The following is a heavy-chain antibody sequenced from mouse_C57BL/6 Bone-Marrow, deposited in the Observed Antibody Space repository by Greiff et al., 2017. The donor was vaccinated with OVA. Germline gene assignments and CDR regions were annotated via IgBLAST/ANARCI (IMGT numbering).Heavy chain of an antibody. V-gene: IGHV1-53*01. CDR1: GYTFTSYW. CDR2: INPSNGGT. CDR3: ARVQGWYFGV. J-gene: IGHJ1*03. D-gene: IGHD3-2*02. Sequence: VQLLQPGTDLVKPGASVKLSCKASGYTFTSYWMHWVKQRPGQGLEWIGNINPSNGGTNYNEKFKSKATLTGDKSSSTVYMQLSSLTSEDSAVYYCARVQGWYFGVWGTGPTVTV.